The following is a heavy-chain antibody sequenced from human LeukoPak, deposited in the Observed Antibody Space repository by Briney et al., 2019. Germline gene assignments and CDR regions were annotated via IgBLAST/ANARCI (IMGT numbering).Heavy chain of an antibody. Sequence: PGRSLRLSCAASGFTFSDYYMSWIRQAPGKGLEWVSYISSSGSTIYYADSVKGRFTISRDNAKNSLYLQMNSLRAEDTAVYYCARAHYRYYDFWSGYYFEGYFDYWGQGTLVTVSS. V-gene: IGHV3-11*01. CDR3: ARAHYRYYDFWSGYYFEGYFDY. CDR2: ISSSGSTI. J-gene: IGHJ4*02. CDR1: GFTFSDYY. D-gene: IGHD3-3*01.